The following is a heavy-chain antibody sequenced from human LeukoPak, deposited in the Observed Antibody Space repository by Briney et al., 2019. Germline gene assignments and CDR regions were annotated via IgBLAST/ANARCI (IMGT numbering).Heavy chain of an antibody. CDR1: GYSISSGYY. D-gene: IGHD1-20*01. CDR3: ARSNWNELDY. J-gene: IGHJ4*02. V-gene: IGHV4-61*01. Sequence: SETLSLTCTVSGYSISSGYYWGWIRQPPGKGLEWIGYIYYSGSTNYNPSLKSRVTISVDTSKNQFSLKLSSVTAADTAVYYCARSNWNELDYWGQGTLVTVSS. CDR2: IYYSGST.